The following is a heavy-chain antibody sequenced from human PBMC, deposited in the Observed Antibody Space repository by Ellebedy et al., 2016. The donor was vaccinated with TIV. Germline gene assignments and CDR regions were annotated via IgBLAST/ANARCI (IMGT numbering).Heavy chain of an antibody. Sequence: GESLKISCAASGFTVTTNYMNWVRQAPGKGLEWVSVIFSAADGGETHYADSVKGRFTISRDSSKNTLYLQMNSLRDEDTAVDYCARDAAGNGGKLDYWGQGALVTVSS. J-gene: IGHJ4*02. CDR3: ARDAAGNGGKLDY. CDR1: GFTVTTNY. D-gene: IGHD4-23*01. CDR2: IFSAADGGET. V-gene: IGHV3-53*01.